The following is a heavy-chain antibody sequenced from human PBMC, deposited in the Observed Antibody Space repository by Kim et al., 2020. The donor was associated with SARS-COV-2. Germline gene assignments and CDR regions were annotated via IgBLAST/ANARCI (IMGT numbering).Heavy chain of an antibody. D-gene: IGHD3-10*01. Sequence: GGSLRLSCAASEFTFSSYWMRWVRQAPGKGLEWVAHIKQDGSETYYADSVKGRFTISRDNAKNSLYLQMNSLRAEDTAVYYCARDPISMVRNYSYYYGMDVWGQGTTVTLSS. CDR1: EFTFSSYW. J-gene: IGHJ6*02. V-gene: IGHV3-7*05. CDR3: ARDPISMVRNYSYYYGMDV. CDR2: IKQDGSET.